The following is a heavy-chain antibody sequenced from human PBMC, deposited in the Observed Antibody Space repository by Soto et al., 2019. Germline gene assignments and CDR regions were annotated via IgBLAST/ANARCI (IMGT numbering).Heavy chain of an antibody. D-gene: IGHD3-22*01. CDR3: AKDREYYYDSSGYFDY. J-gene: IGHJ4*02. CDR2: ISWNSGSI. V-gene: IGHV3-9*01. CDR1: GFTFDDYA. Sequence: EVQRVESGGGLIQPGRSLRLSCAASGFTFDDYAMHWVRQAPGKGLEWVSGISWNSGSIGYADSVKGRFTISRDNAKNSLYLQMNSLRAEDTALYYCAKDREYYYDSSGYFDYWGQGTLVTVSS.